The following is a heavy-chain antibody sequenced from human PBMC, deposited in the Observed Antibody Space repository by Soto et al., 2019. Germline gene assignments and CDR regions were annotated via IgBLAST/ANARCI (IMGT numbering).Heavy chain of an antibody. Sequence: PSETLSLTCTFSGCSISSGDYYWSWIRHHPGGGLEWIGYIHYSGNTYYDPSLKSRLTMSVDTSKNQFSLNLSSVTAADTAVYYCARTPGGAPADYYFDYWGLGTLVTVSS. D-gene: IGHD4-17*01. CDR3: ARTPGGAPADYYFDY. CDR2: IHYSGNT. CDR1: GCSISSGDYY. J-gene: IGHJ4*02. V-gene: IGHV4-31*03.